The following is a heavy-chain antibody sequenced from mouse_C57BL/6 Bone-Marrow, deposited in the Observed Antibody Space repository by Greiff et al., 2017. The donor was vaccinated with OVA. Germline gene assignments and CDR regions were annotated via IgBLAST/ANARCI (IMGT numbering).Heavy chain of an antibody. CDR2: IDPEDGET. CDR3: VPIYYYGSWYFDV. Sequence: LVESGAELVKPGASVKLSCTASGFNIKDYYMHWVKQRTEQGLEWIGRIDPEDGETKYAPKFQGKATITADTSSNTAYLQLSSLTSEDTAVYYCVPIYYYGSWYFDVWGTGTTVTVSS. V-gene: IGHV14-2*01. J-gene: IGHJ1*03. D-gene: IGHD1-1*01. CDR1: GFNIKDYY.